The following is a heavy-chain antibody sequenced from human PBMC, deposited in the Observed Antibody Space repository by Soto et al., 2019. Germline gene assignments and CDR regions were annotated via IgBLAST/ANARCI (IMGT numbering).Heavy chain of an antibody. CDR3: ARDPFGVVMDYYYYMDV. CDR1: GGTFSNYT. CDR2: IIPIIGIV. J-gene: IGHJ6*03. Sequence: QVQLVQSGAEVKKPGSSVRVSCKASGGTFSNYTLSWVRQAPGQGLEWMGRIIPIIGIVNYAQKFQGRVTITADKSTSTSYLELRSLRSEDTAIYYCARDPFGVVMDYYYYMDVWGKGTTVTVSS. D-gene: IGHD3-3*01. V-gene: IGHV1-69*08.